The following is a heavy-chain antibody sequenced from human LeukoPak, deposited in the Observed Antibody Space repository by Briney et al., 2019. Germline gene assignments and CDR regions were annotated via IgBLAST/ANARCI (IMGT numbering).Heavy chain of an antibody. V-gene: IGHV3-23*01. CDR3: AKDRLPDGRWSLDY. J-gene: IGHJ4*02. D-gene: IGHD6-13*01. CDR2: IYGNGGGI. Sequence: GGSLRLTCAASGFPFSTYAMNWVRQAPGKGLEWVSGIYGNGGGIQYADSVKGRFTISRDNSKNTLYLQMNSLRAEDTALYYCAKDRLPDGRWSLDYWGQGTLVTVSS. CDR1: GFPFSTYA.